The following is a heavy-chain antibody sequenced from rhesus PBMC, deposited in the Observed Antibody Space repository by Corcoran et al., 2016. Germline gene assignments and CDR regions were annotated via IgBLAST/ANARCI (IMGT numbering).Heavy chain of an antibody. D-gene: IGHD6-31*01. CDR3: ARHGGYSSGWYDLASGYYFDY. CDR2: IRGSSGST. J-gene: IGHJ4*01. Sequence: QVQLQESGPGLVKPSETLSLTCAVSGGSISSSNWWSWIRQPPGKGVEGVGDIRGSSGSTYSNPSLTSRVTISTDTSKNQFSLKLSSVTAADTAVYYCARHGGYSSGWYDLASGYYFDYWGQGVLVTVSS. CDR1: GGSISSSNW. V-gene: IGHV4-65*01.